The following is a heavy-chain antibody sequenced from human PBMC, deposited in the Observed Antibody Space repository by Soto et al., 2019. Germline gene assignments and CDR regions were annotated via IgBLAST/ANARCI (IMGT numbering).Heavy chain of an antibody. Sequence: SGPTLVNPTQTLTLSSTFSGFSLSTSGVGVGWIRQPPGKALEWLALIYWNDDNRYSPSLKSRLTITKAAHKNHVALTMTNMCPVDPATYFCAPSQYRSGSYTRSSCFDPLGQGTLVTLS. V-gene: IGHV2-5*01. CDR1: GFSLSTSGVG. CDR2: IYWNDDN. D-gene: IGHD3-10*01. CDR3: APSQYRSGSYTRSSCFDP. J-gene: IGHJ5*02.